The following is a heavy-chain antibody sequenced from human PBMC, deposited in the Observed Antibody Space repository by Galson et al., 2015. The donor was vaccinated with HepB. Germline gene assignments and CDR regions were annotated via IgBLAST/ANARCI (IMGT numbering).Heavy chain of an antibody. CDR3: CRTDPLDV. V-gene: IGHV3-15*05. J-gene: IGHJ6*02. Sequence: SLRLSCAASGFTFSNAWMSWVRQTPGKGLEWVGRIKSKTDGGTIHYAAPVKGRFTISRDDSKNMVYLQMNSLKTEDTAVYYCCRTDPLDVRGQGTTVTVSS. D-gene: IGHD1-1*01. CDR1: GFTFSNAW. CDR2: IKSKTDGGTI.